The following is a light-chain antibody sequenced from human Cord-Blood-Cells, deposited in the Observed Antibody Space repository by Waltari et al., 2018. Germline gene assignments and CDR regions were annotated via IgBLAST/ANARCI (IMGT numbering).Light chain of an antibody. J-gene: IGLJ2*01. V-gene: IGLV2-14*01. CDR3: SSYTSSSTLVV. Sequence: QSALTQPAPVSGSPGPSITIYCTGTSSDVGGYNYVSWYQQHPGKAPKLMIYEVSNRHSGVSNRFSGSKSGNTASLTISGLQAEDEADYYCSSYTSSSTLVVFGGGTKLTVL. CDR1: SSDVGGYNY. CDR2: EVS.